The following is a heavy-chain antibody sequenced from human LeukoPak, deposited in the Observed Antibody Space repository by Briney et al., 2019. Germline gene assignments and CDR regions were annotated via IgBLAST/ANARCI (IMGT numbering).Heavy chain of an antibody. D-gene: IGHD7-27*01. J-gene: IGHJ4*02. CDR1: GFTLINYS. CDR3: ATHWGY. Sequence: GGSLRLPCAASGFTLINYSLNWVRQAPGKGLEWLSHTGSSSSTIYYADSVKGRFTISRDNAKNSLYLQMNSLRADDTAVYYCATHWGYWGQGTLVTVSS. V-gene: IGHV3-48*01. CDR2: TGSSSSTI.